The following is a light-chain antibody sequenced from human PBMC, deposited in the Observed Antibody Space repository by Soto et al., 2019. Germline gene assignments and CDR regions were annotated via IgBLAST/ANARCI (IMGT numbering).Light chain of an antibody. J-gene: IGKJ1*01. V-gene: IGKV3-20*01. CDR2: GAS. CDR3: HQYGSWK. CDR1: QSISSNY. Sequence: EIVLTQSPGTLSVSPGERATLSCRASQSISSNYLAWYQKKPGQAPSLLIYGASSRSTGIPDRFSGSGSGTDVTLTISRLEPGDSVIYYCHQYGSWKFGQETKVEIK.